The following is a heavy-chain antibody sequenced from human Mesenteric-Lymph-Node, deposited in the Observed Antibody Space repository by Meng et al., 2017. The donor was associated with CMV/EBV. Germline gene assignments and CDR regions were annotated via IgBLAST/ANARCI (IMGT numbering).Heavy chain of an antibody. CDR3: ARTRSSWDYYGMDV. CDR1: GLTFSNHG. CDR2: IWSDGSKS. D-gene: IGHD6-13*01. V-gene: IGHV3-30*02. J-gene: IGHJ6*02. Sequence: GGSLRLSCAASGLTFSNHGMHWVRQAPGKGLEWVAFIWSDGSKSYYADSVKGRFTISRDNSKNTVYLQMNNLRPEDTTVYYCARTRSSWDYYGMDVWGQGTAVTVSS.